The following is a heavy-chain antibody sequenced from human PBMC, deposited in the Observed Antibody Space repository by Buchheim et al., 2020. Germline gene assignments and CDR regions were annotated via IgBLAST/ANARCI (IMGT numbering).Heavy chain of an antibody. CDR2: ISEDGREK. Sequence: QVHLVESEGGVVQPGGSLRLSCGASGFTFRNYGMHWVRQAPGKGLEWVAVISEDGREKYYTDSVKGRFTISRDNSKSTVDLQINSLRREDAAVYYCVKSRSGYYPRNFYFYMHVWGKGTT. CDR3: VKSRSGYYPRNFYFYMHV. V-gene: IGHV3-30*18. J-gene: IGHJ6*03. CDR1: GFTFRNYG. D-gene: IGHD3-3*01.